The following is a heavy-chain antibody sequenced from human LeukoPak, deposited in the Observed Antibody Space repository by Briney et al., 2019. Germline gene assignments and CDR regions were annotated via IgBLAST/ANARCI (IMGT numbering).Heavy chain of an antibody. CDR1: GFTVSSNY. CDR2: IYSGGST. J-gene: IGHJ5*02. Sequence: GGSLRLSCAASGFTVSSNYRSWVRQAPGKGLEWVSVIYSGGSTYYADSVKGRFTISRDNSKNTLYLQMNSLRAEDTAVYYCAREKTGYSYGYNWFDPWGQGTLVTVSS. CDR3: AREKTGYSYGYNWFDP. V-gene: IGHV3-66*02. D-gene: IGHD5-18*01.